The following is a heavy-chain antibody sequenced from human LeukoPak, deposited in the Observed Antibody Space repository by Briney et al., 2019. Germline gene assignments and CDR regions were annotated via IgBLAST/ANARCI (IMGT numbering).Heavy chain of an antibody. J-gene: IGHJ6*02. Sequence: ASVKVSCKASGYTFTSYDINWARQATGQGLEWMGWMNPNSGNTGYAQKFQGRVTMTRNTSISTAYMELSSLRSEDTAVYYCAKLGLVVPAATHYYYYGMDVWGQGTTVTVSS. CDR2: MNPNSGNT. CDR3: AKLGLVVPAATHYYYYGMDV. V-gene: IGHV1-8*01. D-gene: IGHD2-2*01. CDR1: GYTFTSYD.